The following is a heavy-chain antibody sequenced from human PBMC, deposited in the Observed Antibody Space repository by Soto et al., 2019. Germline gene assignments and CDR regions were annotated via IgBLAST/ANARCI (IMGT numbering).Heavy chain of an antibody. CDR2: ISGSGGST. J-gene: IGHJ4*02. CDR1: GFTFSSYA. Sequence: GSLRLSCAASGFTFSSYAMSWVRQAPGKGLEWVSAISGSGGSTYYADSVKGRFTISRDNSKNTLYLQMNSLRAEDTAVYYCAKDPTYYYDSSDQSYYFDYWGQGTLVTVSS. CDR3: AKDPTYYYDSSDQSYYFDY. V-gene: IGHV3-23*01. D-gene: IGHD3-22*01.